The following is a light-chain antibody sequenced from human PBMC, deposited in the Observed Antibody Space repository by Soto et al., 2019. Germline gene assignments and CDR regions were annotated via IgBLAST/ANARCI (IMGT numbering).Light chain of an antibody. CDR3: QQYNNWPIP. CDR1: QSVSSN. J-gene: IGKJ3*01. V-gene: IGKV3-15*01. Sequence: EIVMTQSPATLSVSPGERATLSCRASQSVSSNLAWYQQKPGQAPRLLIYGASTRATGIPARFSGSGSGTDFTLTISRLQSEDFAVYYCQQYNNWPIPFGPATKVDIK. CDR2: GAS.